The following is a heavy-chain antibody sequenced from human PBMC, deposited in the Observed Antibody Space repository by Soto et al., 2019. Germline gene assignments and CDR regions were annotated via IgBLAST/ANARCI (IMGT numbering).Heavy chain of an antibody. CDR3: PRRVFP. J-gene: IGHJ5*02. CDR2: FYYSGST. Sequence: PSETLSLTCTFSGGSISTGGYYWNWIRQHPGKGLEWIGYFYYSGSTYYNPSLKSRVTISVNTSKNQFSLKLSSVTAADTAVYYCPRRVFPRSQRTLVTVSS. CDR1: GGSISTGGYY. V-gene: IGHV4-31*03.